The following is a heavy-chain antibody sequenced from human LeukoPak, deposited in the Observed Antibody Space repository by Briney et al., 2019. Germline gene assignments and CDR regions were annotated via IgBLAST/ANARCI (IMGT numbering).Heavy chain of an antibody. CDR3: ARGGYYDSSGYLDY. D-gene: IGHD3-22*01. V-gene: IGHV4-4*07. Sequence: PSETLSLTCTVSGGSISSYYWSWIRQPAGKGLEWIGRIYTSGSTIYNPSLKSRVTMSVDTSKNQFSLKLSSVTAADTAVYYCARGGYYDSSGYLDYWGRGTLVIVSS. CDR2: IYTSGST. J-gene: IGHJ4*02. CDR1: GGSISSYY.